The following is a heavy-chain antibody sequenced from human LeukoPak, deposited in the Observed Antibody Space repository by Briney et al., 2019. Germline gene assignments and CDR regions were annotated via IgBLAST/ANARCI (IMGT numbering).Heavy chain of an antibody. D-gene: IGHD2-8*01. CDR2: IWTGGFT. Sequence: PSQTLSLTCTVSGASIPSGSYYYMWIRQPAGKGLVWIGRIWTGGFTNYNPSLESRVTVSLDASQNQFSLQLQSVTAADTAVYYCARGNSNPARIDDWGQGTLVTVSS. V-gene: IGHV4-61*02. J-gene: IGHJ4*02. CDR3: ARGNSNPARIDD. CDR1: GASIPSGSYY.